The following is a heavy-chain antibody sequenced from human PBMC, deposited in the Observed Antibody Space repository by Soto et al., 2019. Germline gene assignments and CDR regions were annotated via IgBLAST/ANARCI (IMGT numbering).Heavy chain of an antibody. CDR2: INPTSGVT. CDR3: ARDRGYCRGGTCYSFDY. CDR1: GYSFPNYS. J-gene: IGHJ4*02. D-gene: IGHD2-15*01. V-gene: IGHV1-46*01. Sequence: GASVKVSCKTSGYSFPNYSLHWVRQAPGQGLEWLGMINPTSGVTTFAQKFQGRVTMTTDTATSTAYMELSSLGSDDTAVYYCARDRGYCRGGTCYSFDYWGQGILVTVSS.